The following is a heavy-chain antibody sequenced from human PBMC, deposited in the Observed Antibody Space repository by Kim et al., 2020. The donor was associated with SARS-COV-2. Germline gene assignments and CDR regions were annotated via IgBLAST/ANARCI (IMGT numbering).Heavy chain of an antibody. CDR1: GFTFSSYE. Sequence: GGSLRLSCAASGFTFSSYEMNWVRQAPGKGLEWVSYISSSGSTIYYADSVKGRFTISRDNAKNSLYLQMNSLRAEDTAVYYCARSSITIFGVVDFDYWGQGTLVTVSS. J-gene: IGHJ4*02. CDR3: ARSSITIFGVVDFDY. D-gene: IGHD3-3*01. CDR2: ISSSGSTI. V-gene: IGHV3-48*03.